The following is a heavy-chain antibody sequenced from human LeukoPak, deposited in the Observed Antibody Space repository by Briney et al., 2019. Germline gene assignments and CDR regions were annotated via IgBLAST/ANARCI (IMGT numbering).Heavy chain of an antibody. J-gene: IGHJ4*02. Sequence: GGSLRLSCAASGFTFSSYAMSRVRQAPGKGLEWVSAISGSGGSTYYADSVKGRFTISRDNSKNTLCLQMNSLRAEDTAVYYCAKEAVGPNYYDSSGYYRPYYFDYWGQGTLVTVSS. D-gene: IGHD3-22*01. CDR1: GFTFSSYA. CDR2: ISGSGGST. CDR3: AKEAVGPNYYDSSGYYRPYYFDY. V-gene: IGHV3-23*01.